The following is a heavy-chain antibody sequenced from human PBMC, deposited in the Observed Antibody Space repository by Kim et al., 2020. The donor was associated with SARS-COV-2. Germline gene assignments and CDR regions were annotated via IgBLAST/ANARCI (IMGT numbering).Heavy chain of an antibody. CDR3: ARDIARSWYRTAEEY. CDR1: GFSISNYW. J-gene: IGHJ4*01. D-gene: IGHD6-13*01. V-gene: IGHV3-7*01. Sequence: GGSLRLSCVASGFSISNYWMSWVRLAPGKGLEWVANITYDSSEKYYIDSIKGRFTISRDNAKNTLYMQMNSLRVEDTAMYYCARDIARSWYRTAEEYWG. CDR2: ITYDSSEK.